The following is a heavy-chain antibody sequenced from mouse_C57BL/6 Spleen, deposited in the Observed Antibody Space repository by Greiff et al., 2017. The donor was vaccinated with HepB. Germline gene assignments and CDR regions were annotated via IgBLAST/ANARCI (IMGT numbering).Heavy chain of an antibody. CDR2: INPNNGGT. D-gene: IGHD1-1*01. CDR3: ASHYYGSSYGWYFDV. CDR1: GYTFTDYN. J-gene: IGHJ1*03. V-gene: IGHV1-22*01. Sequence: EVQLQQSGPELVKPGASVKMSCKASGYTFTDYNMHWVKQSHGKSLEWIGYINPNNGGTSYNQKFKGKATLTVNKSSSTAYMELRSLTSEDSAVYYCASHYYGSSYGWYFDVWGTGTTVTVSS.